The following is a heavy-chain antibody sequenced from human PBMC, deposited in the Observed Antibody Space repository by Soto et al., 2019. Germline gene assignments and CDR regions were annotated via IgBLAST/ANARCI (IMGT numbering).Heavy chain of an antibody. CDR3: AKERSQLGIVGATTPFDY. D-gene: IGHD1-26*01. Sequence: PGGSLRLSCAGSGFTFSSYGMHWVRQAPGKGLEWVAVISYDGSNKYYADSVKGRFTISRDNSKNTLYLQMNSLRAEDTAVYYCAKERSQLGIVGATTPFDYWGQGTLVTVSS. J-gene: IGHJ4*02. CDR2: ISYDGSNK. CDR1: GFTFSSYG. V-gene: IGHV3-30*18.